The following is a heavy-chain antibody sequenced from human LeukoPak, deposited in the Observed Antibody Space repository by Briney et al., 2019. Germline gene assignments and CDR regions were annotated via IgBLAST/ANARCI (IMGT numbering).Heavy chain of an antibody. Sequence: SVKVSCKASGGTFSSYAISWVRQAPGQGLEWMGRIIPILGIANYAQKFQGRVTITAHKSTSTAYMELSSLRSEDTAVYYCARHLFKLREVFDYWGQGTLVTVSS. CDR2: IIPILGIA. CDR1: GGTFSSYA. V-gene: IGHV1-69*04. J-gene: IGHJ4*02. CDR3: ARHLFKLREVFDY. D-gene: IGHD1-26*01.